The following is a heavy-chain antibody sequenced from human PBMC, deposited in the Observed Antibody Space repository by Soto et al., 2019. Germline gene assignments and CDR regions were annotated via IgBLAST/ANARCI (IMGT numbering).Heavy chain of an antibody. CDR2: ISGYNGNT. CDR1: GGTFSRNA. D-gene: IGHD6-13*01. CDR3: AAAGGNYFGMDV. V-gene: IGHV1-18*01. J-gene: IGHJ6*02. Sequence: GASVKVSCKASGGTFSRNAISWVRQAPGQGLEWMGWISGYNGNTNYAQKFQDRVTMSADTSTRTAYMEVRSLTSDDTAIYFCAAAGGNYFGMDVWGQGTTVTVSS.